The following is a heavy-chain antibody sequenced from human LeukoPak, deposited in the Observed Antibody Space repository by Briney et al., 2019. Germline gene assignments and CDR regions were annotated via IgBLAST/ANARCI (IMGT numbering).Heavy chain of an antibody. CDR2: IYHSGST. D-gene: IGHD4-23*01. CDR3: ARVVRGDNSYYFDY. J-gene: IGHJ4*02. CDR1: GGSISSSNW. V-gene: IGHV4-4*02. Sequence: PSETLSLTCTVSGGSISSSNWWSWVRPPPGKGLEWIGEIYHSGSTNYNPSLNSRVTISVDKSKNQFSLKLSSVTAADTAVYYCARVVRGDNSYYFDYWGQGTLVTVSS.